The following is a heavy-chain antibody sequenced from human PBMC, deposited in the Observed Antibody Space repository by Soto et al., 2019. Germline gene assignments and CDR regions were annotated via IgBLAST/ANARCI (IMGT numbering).Heavy chain of an antibody. D-gene: IGHD5-18*01. V-gene: IGHV1-69*01. J-gene: IGHJ6*02. CDR3: ARKGGYSYGYNYYYGMDV. CDR1: GGTFSSYA. CDR2: IIPIFGTA. Sequence: QVQLVQSGAEVKKPGSSVKVSCKASGGTFSSYAISWVRQAPGQGLEWMGGIIPIFGTANYAQKFQGRVTITADESTSKAYMELSSLRSEDTAVYYCARKGGYSYGYNYYYGMDVWGQGTTVTVSS.